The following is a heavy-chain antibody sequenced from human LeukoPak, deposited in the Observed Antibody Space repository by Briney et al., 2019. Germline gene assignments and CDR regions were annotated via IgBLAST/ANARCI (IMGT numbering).Heavy chain of an antibody. CDR2: MNPNSGNT. CDR3: ARGHDFWSGYHTQDFDY. Sequence: WASVKVSCKASGYTFTRYDINWVRQATGQWLEWMGWMNPNSGNTGYAQKFQGRVTMTRNTSISTAYMELSSLRSEDTAVYYCARGHDFWSGYHTQDFDYWGQGTLVTVSS. D-gene: IGHD3-3*01. CDR1: GYTFTRYD. V-gene: IGHV1-8*01. J-gene: IGHJ4*02.